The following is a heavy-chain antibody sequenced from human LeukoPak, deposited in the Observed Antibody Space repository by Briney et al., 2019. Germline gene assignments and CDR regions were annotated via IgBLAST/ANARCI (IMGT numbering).Heavy chain of an antibody. CDR1: GGSFSGYY. J-gene: IGHJ4*02. D-gene: IGHD3-10*01. Sequence: PSETLSLTCAVYGGSFSGYYWSWIRQPPGKGLGWIGEINHSGSTNYNPSLKSRVTIAVDTSKNQFSLKLSSVTAADTAVYYCARDKGGYYYGSGSYYFDYWGQGTLVTVSS. V-gene: IGHV4-34*01. CDR2: INHSGST. CDR3: ARDKGGYYYGSGSYYFDY.